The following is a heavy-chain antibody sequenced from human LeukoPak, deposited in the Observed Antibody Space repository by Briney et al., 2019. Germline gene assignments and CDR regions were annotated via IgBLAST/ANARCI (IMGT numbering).Heavy chain of an antibody. D-gene: IGHD6-19*01. V-gene: IGHV4-59*01. CDR1: GGSITGYY. CDR2: IYYSGST. Sequence: SETLSLTCTVSGGSITGYYWSWVRQPPGKGLEWIGYIYYSGSTNYNPSLKSRVTISVDTSKNQFSLKLSSVTAADTAVYYCARRLSSGWYEDWFDPWGQGTLVTVSS. CDR3: ARRLSSGWYEDWFDP. J-gene: IGHJ5*02.